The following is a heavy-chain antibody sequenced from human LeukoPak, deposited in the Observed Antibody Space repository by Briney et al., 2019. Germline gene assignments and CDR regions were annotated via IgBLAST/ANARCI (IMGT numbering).Heavy chain of an antibody. Sequence: SETLSLTCTVSGGSISSYYWSWIRQPPGKGLEWIGYIYYSGSTNYNPSLKSRVTISVDTSKNQFSLKLSSVTAADTAVYYCARGYCSGGSCYNFDYWGQGTLVTVSS. CDR1: GGSISSYY. V-gene: IGHV4-59*12. CDR3: ARGYCSGGSCYNFDY. J-gene: IGHJ4*02. D-gene: IGHD2-15*01. CDR2: IYYSGST.